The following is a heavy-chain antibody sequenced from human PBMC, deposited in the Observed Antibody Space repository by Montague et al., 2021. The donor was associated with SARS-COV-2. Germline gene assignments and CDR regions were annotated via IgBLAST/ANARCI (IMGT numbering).Heavy chain of an antibody. J-gene: IGHJ4*02. CDR2: INHSGST. V-gene: IGHV4-34*01. CDR3: ARGLGRPGTIFGVALY. Sequence: SETLSLTCTVSGGSISSYYWSWIRQPPGKGLEWIGGINHSGSTNYNSSLNSGGTISLDTSKNQFSLKLTSVSAADTAVYYCARGLGRPGTIFGVALYWGQGTLVTVSS. CDR1: GGSISSYY. D-gene: IGHD3-3*01.